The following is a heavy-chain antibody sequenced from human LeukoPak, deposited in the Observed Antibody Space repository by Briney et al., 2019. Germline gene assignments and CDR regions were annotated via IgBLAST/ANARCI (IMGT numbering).Heavy chain of an antibody. CDR3: AKDRGSSWYYFDY. D-gene: IGHD6-13*01. Sequence: GGSLRLSCTASGFTFGDYAMSWVRQAPGKGLEWVAVISYDGSNKYYADSVKGRFTISRDNSKNTLYLQMNSLRAEDTAVYYCAKDRGSSWYYFDYWGQGTLVTVSS. CDR1: GFTFGDYA. CDR2: ISYDGSNK. V-gene: IGHV3-30-3*02. J-gene: IGHJ4*02.